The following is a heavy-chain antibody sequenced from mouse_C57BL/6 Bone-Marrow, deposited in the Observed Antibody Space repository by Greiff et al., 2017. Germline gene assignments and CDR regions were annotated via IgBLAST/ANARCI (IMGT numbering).Heavy chain of an antibody. D-gene: IGHD2-2*01. CDR3: TNDLLWVRRCAY. Sequence: VQLKESGAELVRPGASVKLSCTASGFNIKDDYMNWVKQRPEQGLEWIGWIDPENGDTEYASKFQGKATITADTSSNTAYLQLSRLTSEDTAVYYCTNDLLWVRRCAYEGRGTLVTVSA. CDR2: IDPENGDT. J-gene: IGHJ3*01. V-gene: IGHV14-4*01. CDR1: GFNIKDDY.